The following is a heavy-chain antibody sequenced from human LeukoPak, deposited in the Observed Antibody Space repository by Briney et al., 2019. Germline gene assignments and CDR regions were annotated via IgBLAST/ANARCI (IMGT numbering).Heavy chain of an antibody. D-gene: IGHD2-2*01. Sequence: GGSLRLSCAASGFTVSSSYMSWVRQAPGKGLEWVSVIYSGGSTDYADSVKGRFTISRDNSKSTLYLQMNSLRAEDTAVYYCARDVSLYCSSATCFHDAFDIWGQGTMVTVSS. V-gene: IGHV3-66*02. CDR1: GFTVSSSY. J-gene: IGHJ3*02. CDR2: IYSGGST. CDR3: ARDVSLYCSSATCFHDAFDI.